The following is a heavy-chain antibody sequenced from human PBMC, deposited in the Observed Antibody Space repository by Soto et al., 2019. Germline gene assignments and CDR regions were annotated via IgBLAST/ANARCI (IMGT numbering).Heavy chain of an antibody. CDR1: GYTFTSYA. J-gene: IGHJ3*02. CDR3: ARDRSGIAAAGKRDAFDI. V-gene: IGHV1-3*01. Sequence: ASVKVSCKASGYTFTSYAMHWVRQAPGQRLEWMGWINAGNGNTKYAQKFQGRVTMTRDTSISTAYMELSRLRSDDTAVYYCARDRSGIAAAGKRDAFDIWGQGTMVTVSS. D-gene: IGHD6-13*01. CDR2: INAGNGNT.